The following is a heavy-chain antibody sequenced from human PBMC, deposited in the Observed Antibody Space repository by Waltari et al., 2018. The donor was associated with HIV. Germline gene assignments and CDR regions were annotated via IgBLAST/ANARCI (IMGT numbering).Heavy chain of an antibody. CDR3: ARSNSSWQYNWVDP. CDR2: IYYSGGT. CDR1: GGSISSSSYY. J-gene: IGHJ5*02. D-gene: IGHD6-13*01. V-gene: IGHV4-39*01. Sequence: QLQLQESGPGLVKPSETLSLTCTVSGGSISSSSYYWGWIRQPPGKGLEWIGSIYYSGGTDYNRSLKSRVTISVDTSKNQFSLKLSSVTAADTAVYYWARSNSSWQYNWVDPWGQGTLVTVSS.